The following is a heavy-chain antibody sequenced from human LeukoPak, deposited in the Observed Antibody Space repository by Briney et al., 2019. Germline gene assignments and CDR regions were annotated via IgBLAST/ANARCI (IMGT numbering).Heavy chain of an antibody. CDR3: GRGDYSSSWYLDH. J-gene: IGHJ4*02. CDR2: ISTSGSTI. D-gene: IGHD6-13*01. CDR1: GFNFSSYE. Sequence: PGGSLRLSCAAPGFNFSSYEMIWVRQAPGKGLEWISYISTSGSTIYYGDSVEGRFTISRDNAKNSLYLQMNSLRAEDTAVYYCGRGDYSSSWYLDHWGQGTLVTVSS. V-gene: IGHV3-48*03.